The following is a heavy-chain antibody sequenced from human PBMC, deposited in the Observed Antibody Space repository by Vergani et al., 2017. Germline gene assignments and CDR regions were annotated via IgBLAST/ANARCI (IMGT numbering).Heavy chain of an antibody. CDR2: INPNSGGT. J-gene: IGHJ4*02. CDR1: GYTFTGYY. D-gene: IGHD2-15*01. Sequence: QVQLVQSGAEVKKPGASVKVSCKAPGYTFTGYYMHWVRQAPGQGLEWMGWINPNSGGTNYAQKFQGRVTMTRDTSISTAYMELSRLRSDDTAVYYCARATCSGGSCYRGFEYWGQGSLITVSS. V-gene: IGHV1-2*02. CDR3: ARATCSGGSCYRGFEY.